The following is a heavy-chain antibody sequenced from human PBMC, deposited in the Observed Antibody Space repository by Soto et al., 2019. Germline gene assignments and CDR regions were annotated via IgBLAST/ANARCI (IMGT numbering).Heavy chain of an antibody. CDR3: ASRRGYSYGYSDY. CDR2: INHSGST. CDR1: GGSFSGYY. V-gene: IGHV4-34*01. D-gene: IGHD5-18*01. J-gene: IGHJ4*02. Sequence: SETLSLTCAVYGGSFSGYYWSWIRQPPGKGLEWIGEINHSGSTNYNPSLKSRVTISVDTSKNQFSLKLSSVTAEDTAVYYCASRRGYSYGYSDYWGQGTLVTVSS.